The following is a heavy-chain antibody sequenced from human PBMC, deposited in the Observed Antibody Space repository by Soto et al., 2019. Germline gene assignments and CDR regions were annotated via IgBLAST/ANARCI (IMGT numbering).Heavy chain of an antibody. V-gene: IGHV5-10-1*01. CDR2: IDPSDSYT. D-gene: IGHD1-26*01. CDR3: ATHRYSGSYYYYYYGMDV. Sequence: PGESLKISCQGSGYSFTSYWISWVRQMPGKGLEWMGRIDPSDSYTNYSPSFQGHVTISADKSISTAYLQWSSLKASDTAMYYCATHRYSGSYYYYYYGMDVWGQGTTVTVSS. J-gene: IGHJ6*02. CDR1: GYSFTSYW.